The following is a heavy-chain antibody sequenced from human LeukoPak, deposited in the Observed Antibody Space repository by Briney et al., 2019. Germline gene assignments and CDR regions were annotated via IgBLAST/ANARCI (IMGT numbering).Heavy chain of an antibody. Sequence: SQTLSLTCAISGDSVSSNSATWNWIRQSPSRGLEWLGRTYYRSKWYNEYAVSVKSRITINPDTSKNQFSLQVNSVTPEDTAAYYCAGSHSSTWYPDCWGQGTLVTVSS. CDR3: AGSHSSTWYPDC. V-gene: IGHV6-1*01. CDR1: GDSVSSNSAT. J-gene: IGHJ4*02. CDR2: TYYRSKWYN. D-gene: IGHD6-13*01.